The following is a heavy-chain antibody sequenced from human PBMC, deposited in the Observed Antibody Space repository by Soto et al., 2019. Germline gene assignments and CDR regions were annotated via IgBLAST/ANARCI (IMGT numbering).Heavy chain of an antibody. V-gene: IGHV1-46*01. CDR3: ARDREMATIAYFDY. J-gene: IGHJ4*02. D-gene: IGHD5-12*01. CDR2: INPSGGST. Sequence: GASGRVSRKTSEYPCTGYYMHWVRQAPGQGLEWMGIINPSGGSTSYAQKFQGRVTMTRDTSTSTVYMELSSLRSEDTAVYYCARDREMATIAYFDYWGQGTLVTVSS. CDR1: EYPCTGYY.